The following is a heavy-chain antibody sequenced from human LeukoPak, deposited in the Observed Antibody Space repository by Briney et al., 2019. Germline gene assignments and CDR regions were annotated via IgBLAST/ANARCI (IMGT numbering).Heavy chain of an antibody. CDR1: QFTFGRYW. Sequence: GGSLRLSCVASQFTFGRYWMTWVCQAPGKGLEWVANINQDGRKEHYVDSVKGRFTISRDNAKNFLYLQMNSLRAEDTAVYFCARDTSPYCGDDCYFDAFDLWGQGTMVTVSS. D-gene: IGHD2-21*02. J-gene: IGHJ3*01. V-gene: IGHV3-7*03. CDR2: INQDGRKE. CDR3: ARDTSPYCGDDCYFDAFDL.